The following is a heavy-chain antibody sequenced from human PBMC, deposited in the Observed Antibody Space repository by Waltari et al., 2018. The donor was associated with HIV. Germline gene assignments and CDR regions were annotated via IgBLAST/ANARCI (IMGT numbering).Heavy chain of an antibody. CDR3: AKGGIVVVVAAFNWFDP. J-gene: IGHJ5*02. CDR1: GFTFSSYA. Sequence: EVQLLESGGGLVLPGGYLRLPCATLGFTFSSYAFNCVRQAPGKGLEWVSAISGSGGSTYYADSVKGRFTISRDNSKNTLYLQMNSLRAEDTAVYYCAKGGIVVVVAAFNWFDPWGQGTLVTVSS. V-gene: IGHV3-23*01. CDR2: ISGSGGST. D-gene: IGHD2-15*01.